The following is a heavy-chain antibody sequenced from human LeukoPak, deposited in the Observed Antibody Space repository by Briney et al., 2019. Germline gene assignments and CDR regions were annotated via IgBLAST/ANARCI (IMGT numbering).Heavy chain of an antibody. Sequence: WASVKVSCKASGYTFTSYGISWVRQAPGQGLEWMGWISAYNGNTNYAQKLQGRVTMTTDTSTSTAYMELRSLRSDDTAVYYCARRSPGYCSSTSCYGLDYWGQGTLVTVSS. V-gene: IGHV1-18*04. CDR3: ARRSPGYCSSTSCYGLDY. D-gene: IGHD2-2*01. CDR1: GYTFTSYG. CDR2: ISAYNGNT. J-gene: IGHJ4*02.